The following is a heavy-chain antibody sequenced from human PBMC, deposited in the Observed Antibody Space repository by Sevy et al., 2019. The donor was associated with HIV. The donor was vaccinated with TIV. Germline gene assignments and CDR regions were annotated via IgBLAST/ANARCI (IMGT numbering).Heavy chain of an antibody. CDR1: GYTFTTYA. V-gene: IGHV7-4-1*02. Sequence: ASVTVSCKASGYTFTTYAINWVRQAPGQGLEWMGWINTNTGNPTYAQGFTGRFVFSLDTSVSTAYLQISSLKTEETAVYFCARDPTQIVVVPAALRDYYYYAMDVWGQGTTVTVSS. CDR3: ARDPTQIVVVPAALRDYYYYAMDV. D-gene: IGHD2-2*01. CDR2: INTNTGNP. J-gene: IGHJ6*02.